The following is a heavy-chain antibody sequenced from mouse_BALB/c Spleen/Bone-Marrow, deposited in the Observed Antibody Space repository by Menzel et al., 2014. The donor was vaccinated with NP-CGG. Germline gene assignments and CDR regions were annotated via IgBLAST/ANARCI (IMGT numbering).Heavy chain of an antibody. J-gene: IGHJ3*01. D-gene: IGHD2-4*01. V-gene: IGHV5-9-2*01. CDR3: AREGYDYDWFAD. Sequence: DVHLVESGGDLVKPGGSLKLSCAASGFTFSSYGMSWVRPTPEKRLEWVATISGGGSYIYYADNVKGRFIISRDNAKNNLYLQVRSLRSEDTALYYCAREGYDYDWFADWGQGTLVTVSA. CDR1: GFTFSSYG. CDR2: ISGGGSYI.